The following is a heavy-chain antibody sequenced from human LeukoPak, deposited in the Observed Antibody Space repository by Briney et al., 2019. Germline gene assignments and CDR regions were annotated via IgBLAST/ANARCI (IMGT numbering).Heavy chain of an antibody. CDR1: GGTFSSYA. J-gene: IGHJ6*02. Sequence: ASVKVSCKASGGTFSSYAISWVRQAPGQGLEWMGGIIPIFGTANYAQKFQGRVTITADESTSTAYMELSSLRSEDTAVYYCARLSCIAARPCGYYYGMDVWGQGTTVTVSS. CDR3: ARLSCIAARPCGYYYGMDV. V-gene: IGHV1-69*13. CDR2: IIPIFGTA. D-gene: IGHD6-6*01.